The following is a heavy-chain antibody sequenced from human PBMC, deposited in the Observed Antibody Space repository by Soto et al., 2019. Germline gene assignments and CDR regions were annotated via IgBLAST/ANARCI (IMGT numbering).Heavy chain of an antibody. J-gene: IGHJ4*02. Sequence: SETLSLTCTVSGGSISSGDYYWSWIRQPPGKGLEWIGYIYYSGSTYYNPSLKSRVTISVDTSKNQFSLKLSSVTAADTAVYYCALVDSVTTYYFDYWGKGTLVTVSS. D-gene: IGHD4-17*01. CDR3: ALVDSVTTYYFDY. V-gene: IGHV4-30-4*01. CDR2: IYYSGST. CDR1: GGSISSGDYY.